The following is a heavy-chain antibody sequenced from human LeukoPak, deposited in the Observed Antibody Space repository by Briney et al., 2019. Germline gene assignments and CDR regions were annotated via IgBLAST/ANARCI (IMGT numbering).Heavy chain of an antibody. CDR3: AGGYFIGGSCFEWYYFDY. V-gene: IGHV1-46*01. J-gene: IGHJ4*02. D-gene: IGHD2-15*01. CDR1: GYTFTSYY. Sequence: ASVKVSCKASGYTFTSYYMHWVRHAPGQGLEWMGIINPSGGSASYAQKFQGRVTMTRDTSTSTVYMELSSLRSEDTAVYYCAGGYFIGGSCFEWYYFDYWGEGTLGTVSS. CDR2: INPSGGSA.